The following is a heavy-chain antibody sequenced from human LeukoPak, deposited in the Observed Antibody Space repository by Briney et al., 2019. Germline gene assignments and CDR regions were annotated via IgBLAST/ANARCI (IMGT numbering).Heavy chain of an antibody. CDR3: AKGSHDSGGYYTSRYYFYMDV. D-gene: IGHD3-10*01. CDR2: ISGSGESK. Sequence: GGSLRLSCAASGFTFPDYSMNWVRQAPGKGPEWVSGISGSGESKYYADSVKGRFTISRDIAKNTLYLQMSSLRVEDTALYYCAKGSHDSGGYYTSRYYFYMDVWGKGTTVTVSS. V-gene: IGHV3-23*01. CDR1: GFTFPDYS. J-gene: IGHJ6*03.